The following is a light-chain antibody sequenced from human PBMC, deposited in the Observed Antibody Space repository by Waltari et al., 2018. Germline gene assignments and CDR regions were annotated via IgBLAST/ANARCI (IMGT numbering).Light chain of an antibody. V-gene: IGKV1-39*01. CDR2: GTS. Sequence: DIQMTQSTSSLSASVGDRVTITCRASQSISSYLNWYQQKPGKAPNLLIYGTSRLQSGVPSRFSGSGSGTDFTLTISSLQPEDFASYYCQQHYSFPLTVGGGTKVEI. CDR3: QQHYSFPLT. CDR1: QSISSY. J-gene: IGKJ4*01.